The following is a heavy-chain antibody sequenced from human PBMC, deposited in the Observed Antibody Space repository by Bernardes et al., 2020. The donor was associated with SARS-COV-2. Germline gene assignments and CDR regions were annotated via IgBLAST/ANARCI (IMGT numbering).Heavy chain of an antibody. D-gene: IGHD2-15*01. J-gene: IGHJ6*02. CDR3: AKDRRAVVDDMDV. Sequence: GSLSLSCAASGFTFSRFAMHWVRPAPGKGLEWVALISFDGSKKYYADSVKGRFTISRDNSKNTLYLQMNSLRDEDMAMYYCAKDRRAVVDDMDVWGQGTTVTVSS. CDR1: GFTFSRFA. CDR2: ISFDGSKK. V-gene: IGHV3-30*18.